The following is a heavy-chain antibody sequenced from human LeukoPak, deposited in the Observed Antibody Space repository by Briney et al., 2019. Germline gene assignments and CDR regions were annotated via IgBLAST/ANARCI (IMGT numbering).Heavy chain of an antibody. J-gene: IGHJ3*02. CDR3: ARDYFGSGPYYAFEI. CDR1: GYTFTTYG. D-gene: IGHD3-10*01. CDR2: TSGYNGDT. V-gene: IGHV1-18*01. Sequence: GASVKVSCKASGYTFTTYGITWVRQAPGQGLEWMGWTSGYNGDTNYAQKLQGRVTMTTDTSTSTAYMELRSLRSDDTAMYYCARDYFGSGPYYAFEIWGQGTMVTVSS.